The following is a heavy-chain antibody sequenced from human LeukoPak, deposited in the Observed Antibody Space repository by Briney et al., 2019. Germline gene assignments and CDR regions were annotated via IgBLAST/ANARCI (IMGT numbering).Heavy chain of an antibody. CDR1: GLSISGQW. J-gene: IGHJ4*02. Sequence: GGSLRLSCVASGLSISGQWMNWVRQAPGQGLEWVANVKHDGSEEYYVDSVKGRFTISRDDGRNSVSLQMNSVRAEDTAVYYCGYTNNFYHWGQGTLVVVSS. CDR2: VKHDGSEE. V-gene: IGHV3-7*01. D-gene: IGHD3-16*02. CDR3: GYTNNFYH.